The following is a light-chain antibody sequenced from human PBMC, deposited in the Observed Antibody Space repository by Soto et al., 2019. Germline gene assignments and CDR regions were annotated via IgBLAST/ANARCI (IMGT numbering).Light chain of an antibody. V-gene: IGKV3-15*01. J-gene: IGKJ2*01. CDR1: QSVSSN. CDR2: DAS. CDR3: QQYYQWPSYT. Sequence: EIVMTQSPATLSVSPGERATLSCRASQSVSSNLAWYQQKPGQSPRLLVYDASTRATAIPARFSGSGSGTEFTLTINTLQPEDFAVYYCQQYYQWPSYTFGQGTKVDIK.